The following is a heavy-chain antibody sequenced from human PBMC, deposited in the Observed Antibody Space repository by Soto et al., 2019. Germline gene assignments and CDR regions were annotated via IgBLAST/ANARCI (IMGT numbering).Heavy chain of an antibody. CDR2: FDPEDGET. CDR1: GYTLTELS. V-gene: IGHV1-24*01. D-gene: IGHD2-15*01. CDR3: ARAYHLVPRF. J-gene: IGHJ4*02. Sequence: GASVKVSCKVSGYTLTELSMHWVRQAPGKGLEWMGGFDPEDGETIYAQKFQGRVTMTRNTSIGTAYMEMSSLRSADTAVYYCARAYHLVPRFWGQGTLVTVSS.